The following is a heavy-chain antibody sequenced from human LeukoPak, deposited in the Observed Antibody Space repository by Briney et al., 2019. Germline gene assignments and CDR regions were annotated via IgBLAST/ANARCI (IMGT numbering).Heavy chain of an antibody. J-gene: IGHJ4*02. Sequence: GGSLRLSCAASGFTFSSYAMHWVRQAPGKGLEWVAVISYDGSNKYYADSVKGRFTISRDNSKNTLYLQMNSLRAEDTAAYYCARSSSGWYSYFDYWGQGTLVTVSS. CDR1: GFTFSSYA. D-gene: IGHD6-19*01. V-gene: IGHV3-30-3*01. CDR2: ISYDGSNK. CDR3: ARSSSGWYSYFDY.